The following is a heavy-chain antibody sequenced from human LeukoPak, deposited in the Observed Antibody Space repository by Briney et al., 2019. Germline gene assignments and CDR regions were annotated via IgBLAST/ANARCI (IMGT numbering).Heavy chain of an antibody. CDR2: IKEDGSLE. CDR1: GFTFSSYG. V-gene: IGHV3-7*01. D-gene: IGHD1/OR15-1a*01. J-gene: IGHJ6*03. Sequence: GRSLRLSCAASGFTFSSYGMHWVRQAPGKGLEWVANIKEDGSLESYLDSVRGRFTISRDNAENSLYLQMNSLRAEDSAVYFCARRTLPYLDVWGKGTTVTVSS. CDR3: ARRTLPYLDV.